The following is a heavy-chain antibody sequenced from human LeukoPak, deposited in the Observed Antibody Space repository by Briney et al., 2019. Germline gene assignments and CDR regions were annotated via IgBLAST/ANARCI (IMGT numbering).Heavy chain of an antibody. V-gene: IGHV3-7*01. J-gene: IGHJ6*03. CDR1: GFTFSSYW. D-gene: IGHD6-6*01. Sequence: GGSLRLSCAASGFTFSSYWMSWVRQAPGKGLEWVANIKQDGSEKYYVDSVKGRFTISRDNAKNSLYLQMNSLRAEDTAVYYCARGGVAARTALSHYYYYYMDVWGKGTTVTVSS. CDR2: IKQDGSEK. CDR3: ARGGVAARTALSHYYYYYMDV.